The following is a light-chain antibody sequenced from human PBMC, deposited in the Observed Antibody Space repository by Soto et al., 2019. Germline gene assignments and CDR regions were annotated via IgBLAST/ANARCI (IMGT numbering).Light chain of an antibody. V-gene: IGKV1-6*01. CDR1: QAIRSD. CDR3: LQDNDVPVT. CDR2: TAS. Sequence: AIQMTQSPSSLSESIGDRVTITCRASQAIRSDLGWYQQKPGKAPKVLIYTASTLQTGVPSRFSGSGSGTDFPLTISSLQPEDFGNYYCLQDNDVPVTLVGGTKVE. J-gene: IGKJ4*01.